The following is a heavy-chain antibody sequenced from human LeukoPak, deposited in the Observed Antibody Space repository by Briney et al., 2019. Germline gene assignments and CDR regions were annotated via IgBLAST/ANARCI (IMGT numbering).Heavy chain of an antibody. CDR1: GFTFSSYA. J-gene: IGHJ4*02. CDR3: AKESKYSFGYCFDS. D-gene: IGHD5-18*01. V-gene: IGHV3-23*01. CDR2: MSGSGDST. Sequence: GGSLRLSCAASGFTFSSYAISWVRQAPGKGLEWVSAMSGSGDSTYHADSVKGRFAISRDNSKNTLYLQMNSLRAEDTAIYYCAKESKYSFGYCFDSWGQGSLVTVSS.